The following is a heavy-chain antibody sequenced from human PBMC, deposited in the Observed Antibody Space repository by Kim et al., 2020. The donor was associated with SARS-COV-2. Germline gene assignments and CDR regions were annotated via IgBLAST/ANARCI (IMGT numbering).Heavy chain of an antibody. CDR3: ARADNKWLRPYYFDY. D-gene: IGHD5-12*01. J-gene: IGHJ4*01. CDR1: GGSISSSSYY. Sequence: SETLSLTCTVSGGSISSSSYYWGWIRQPPGKGLEWIGSIYYSVSTYYNPSLKSRVTISVDTSKNQFSLKLSSVTAADTAVYYCARADNKWLRPYYFDYWG. CDR2: IYYSVST. V-gene: IGHV4-39*01.